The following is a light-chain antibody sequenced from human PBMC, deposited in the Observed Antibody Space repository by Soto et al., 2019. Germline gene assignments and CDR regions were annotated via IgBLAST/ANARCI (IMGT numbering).Light chain of an antibody. CDR3: SSHAGTKVV. J-gene: IGLJ2*01. V-gene: IGLV2-8*01. CDR1: SSDVGAYNY. Sequence: QSALTQPPSASGSPGQSVTISCAGTSSDVGAYNYVSWYQQHPGKAPKLMIYEVTKRPSGVPDRFSGSKSGNTASLTFSGLEVEDEADYYCSSHAGTKVVFGGGTKVTVL. CDR2: EVT.